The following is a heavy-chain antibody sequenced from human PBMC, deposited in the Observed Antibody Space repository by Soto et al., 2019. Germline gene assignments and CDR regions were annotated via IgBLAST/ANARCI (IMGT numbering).Heavy chain of an antibody. CDR2: VLYDGSNN. V-gene: IGHV3-30*18. Sequence: VQLVESGGGVVQPGKSLRLSCAASGFTFSSYGMHWVRQAPGKGLEWVAVVLYDGSNNYYAESVKGRFTISRDNSQITLYLQMSSLRVEYTAVYYCAKDQGMRWLVNGRDYWGRGTLVTITA. CDR1: GFTFSSYG. CDR3: AKDQGMRWLVNGRDY. D-gene: IGHD6-19*01. J-gene: IGHJ4*02.